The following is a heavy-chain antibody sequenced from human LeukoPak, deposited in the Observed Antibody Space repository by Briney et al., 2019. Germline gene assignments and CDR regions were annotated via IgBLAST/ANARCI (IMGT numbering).Heavy chain of an antibody. D-gene: IGHD4-17*01. Sequence: ASVKVSCKASGYTFTGYYMHWVRQAPGQGLEWMGWINPNSGGTNYAQKFQGRVTMTRDTSISTAYMELRSLRSDDTAVYYCARALAGGDYVSPDYWGQGTLVTVSS. CDR3: ARALAGGDYVSPDY. CDR2: INPNSGGT. J-gene: IGHJ4*02. V-gene: IGHV1-2*02. CDR1: GYTFTGYY.